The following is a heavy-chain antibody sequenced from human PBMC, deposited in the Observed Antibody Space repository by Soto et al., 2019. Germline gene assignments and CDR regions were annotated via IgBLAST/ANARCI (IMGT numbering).Heavy chain of an antibody. Sequence: QVQLVESGGGVVQPGRSLRLSCAASGFRFSNYGMHWVRQAPGKGLEWLAVIVADGTGLHYADSVRGRFTISRDNSKNTLYLQLNSLGADESAIYFCARDDDLPDNCLDHWGQGTLVTVSS. V-gene: IGHV3-33*01. CDR1: GFRFSNYG. CDR3: ARDDDLPDNCLDH. J-gene: IGHJ5*02. CDR2: IVADGTGL.